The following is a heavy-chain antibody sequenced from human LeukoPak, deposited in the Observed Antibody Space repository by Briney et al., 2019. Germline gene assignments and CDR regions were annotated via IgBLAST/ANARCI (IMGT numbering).Heavy chain of an antibody. Sequence: SETLSLTCTVSGGSISSYYWSWIRQPPGKGLEWIGYIYYSGSTNYNPSLKSRVTISVDTSKNQFSLKLSSVTAADTAVYYCARQVPAARTLGWFDPWGQGTLVTVSS. D-gene: IGHD2-2*01. CDR2: IYYSGST. CDR3: ARQVPAARTLGWFDP. V-gene: IGHV4-59*08. J-gene: IGHJ5*02. CDR1: GGSISSYY.